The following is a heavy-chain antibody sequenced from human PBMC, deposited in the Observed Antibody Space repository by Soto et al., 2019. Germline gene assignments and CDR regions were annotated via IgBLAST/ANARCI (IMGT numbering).Heavy chain of an antibody. CDR3: ARESSAAAGTFDY. CDR1: GFTFSSYS. Sequence: GGSLRLSCAASGFTFSSYSMNWVRQAPGKGLEWVSSISSSSSYIYYADSVKGRFTISRDNAKNSLYLQRNSLRAEDTAVYYCARESSAAAGTFDYWGQGTLVTVSS. D-gene: IGHD6-13*01. CDR2: ISSSSSYI. V-gene: IGHV3-21*01. J-gene: IGHJ4*02.